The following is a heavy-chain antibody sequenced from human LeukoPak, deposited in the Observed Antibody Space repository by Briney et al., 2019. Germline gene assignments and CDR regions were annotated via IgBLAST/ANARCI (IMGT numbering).Heavy chain of an antibody. CDR2: IYSGGST. J-gene: IGHJ4*01. CDR1: GFTFSSNY. D-gene: IGHD4/OR15-4a*01. CDR3: ARDAETMVPRGLLDY. Sequence: GGSLRLSCAASGFTFSSNYMSWVRQAPGKGLEWVSVIYSGGSTYYSDSVKGRFTISRDKAKNSLNLPMNSLRAEDTAVYYCARDAETMVPRGLLDYRGQGTLVTVSS. V-gene: IGHV3-66*01.